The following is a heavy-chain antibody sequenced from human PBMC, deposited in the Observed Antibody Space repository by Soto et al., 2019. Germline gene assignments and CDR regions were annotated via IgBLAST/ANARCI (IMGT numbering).Heavy chain of an antibody. V-gene: IGHV2-5*01. CDR2: IYWNDDR. CDR3: IYRRASWDYHGLDV. CDR1: GFSLTTGGVG. J-gene: IGHJ6*02. Sequence: SGPTLVNPTQTLTLTCTFSGFSLTTGGVGVGWIRQPPGRSLEWLAVIYWNDDRRRSPSLENRLTITKDTSKNQVVLTMTNMDPVDTATYYCIYRRASWDYHGLDVWGQGTPVSVSS. D-gene: IGHD2-21*01.